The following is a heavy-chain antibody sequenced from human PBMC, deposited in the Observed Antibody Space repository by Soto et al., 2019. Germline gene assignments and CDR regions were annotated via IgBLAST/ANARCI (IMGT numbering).Heavy chain of an antibody. V-gene: IGHV5-51*01. CDR1: GYSFTSYW. CDR2: IYPGDSDT. J-gene: IGHJ6*02. Sequence: GESLKISCKGSGYSFTSYWIGWVRQMPGKGLEWMGIIYPGDSDTRYSPSFQGQVTISADKSISTAYLQWSSLKASDTAMYYCARHAQYNWNDVVYYYYGMDVWGQGTTVTVSS. D-gene: IGHD1-1*01. CDR3: ARHAQYNWNDVVYYYYGMDV.